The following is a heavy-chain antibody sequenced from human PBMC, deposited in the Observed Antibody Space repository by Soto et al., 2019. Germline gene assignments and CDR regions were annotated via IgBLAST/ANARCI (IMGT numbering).Heavy chain of an antibody. Sequence: GGSLRLSCAASGFTFSSYAMNWVRQAPGKGLEWVSVISGSDGSTYYADSVKGRFTISRDNSKNTLNLQMNSLRAEDTAVYYCARGHYGLEVWGQGTTVTVSS. CDR1: GFTFSSYA. CDR2: ISGSDGST. J-gene: IGHJ6*02. V-gene: IGHV3-23*01. CDR3: ARGHYGLEV.